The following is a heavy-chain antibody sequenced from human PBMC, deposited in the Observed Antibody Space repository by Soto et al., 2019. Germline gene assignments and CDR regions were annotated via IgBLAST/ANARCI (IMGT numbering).Heavy chain of an antibody. Sequence: GGSLRLSCSASGFTFSNFPMHWVRQAAGKGLEYVSSINANGGRTHYADSVKGRFTISRDNSKDTLYLQMSSLRTEDSAMYYCVKRDSYGSGSYHYWGQGTLVTVSS. CDR1: GFTFSNFP. V-gene: IGHV3-64D*06. D-gene: IGHD3-10*01. J-gene: IGHJ4*02. CDR3: VKRDSYGSGSYHY. CDR2: INANGGRT.